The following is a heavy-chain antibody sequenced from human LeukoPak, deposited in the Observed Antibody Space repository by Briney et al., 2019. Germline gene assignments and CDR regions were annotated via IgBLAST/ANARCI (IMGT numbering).Heavy chain of an antibody. V-gene: IGHV4-38-2*02. CDR1: GYSISSGYY. Sequence: SETLSLTCTVSGYSISSGYYWGWIRQPPGKGLEWIGSIYHSGSTYYNPSLKSRVTISVDTSKNQFSLKLSSVTAADTAVYYCARVPHNDYGDYVDLNWFDPWGQGTLVTVSS. J-gene: IGHJ5*02. D-gene: IGHD4-17*01. CDR2: IYHSGST. CDR3: ARVPHNDYGDYVDLNWFDP.